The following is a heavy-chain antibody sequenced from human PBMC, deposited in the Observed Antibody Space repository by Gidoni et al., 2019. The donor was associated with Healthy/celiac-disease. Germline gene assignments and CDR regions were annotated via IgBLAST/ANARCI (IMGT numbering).Heavy chain of an antibody. J-gene: IGHJ3*02. CDR3: ARCRVTIFGVAWKNAFDI. CDR1: GGSFSGYY. V-gene: IGHV4-34*01. Sequence: QVQLQQWGAGLLKPSETLSLTCAVYGGSFSGYYWSWIRQPPGKGLEWIGEINHSGSTNYNPSLKSRVTISVDTSKNQFSLKLSSVTAADTAVYYCARCRVTIFGVAWKNAFDIWGQGTMVTVSS. CDR2: INHSGST. D-gene: IGHD3-3*01.